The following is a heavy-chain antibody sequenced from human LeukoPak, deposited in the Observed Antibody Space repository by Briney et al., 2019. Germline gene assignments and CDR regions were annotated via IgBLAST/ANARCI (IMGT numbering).Heavy chain of an antibody. D-gene: IGHD6-13*01. Sequence: GGSLRLSCAASGFTFSSYGMHWVRQAPGKGLEWVAVIWYDGSNKYYADSVKGRFTISRDNSKNTLYLQMNSLRAEDTAVYYCARDIAPAGLFFDYWGQGTLVTVSS. V-gene: IGHV3-33*01. CDR1: GFTFSSYG. CDR3: ARDIAPAGLFFDY. J-gene: IGHJ4*02. CDR2: IWYDGSNK.